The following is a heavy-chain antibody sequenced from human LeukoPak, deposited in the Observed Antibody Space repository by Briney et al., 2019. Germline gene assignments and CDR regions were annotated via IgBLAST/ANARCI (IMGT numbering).Heavy chain of an antibody. CDR2: INHSGST. CDR1: GGSFSGYY. CDR3: ARGVLAV. V-gene: IGHV4-34*01. Sequence: SETLSLTCAVYGGSFSGYYWSWIRQPPRKGLEWIGEINHSGSTNYNPSLKSRVTISVDTSKNQFSLKLSSVTAADTAVYYCARGVLAVWGKGTTVTVSS. J-gene: IGHJ6*04.